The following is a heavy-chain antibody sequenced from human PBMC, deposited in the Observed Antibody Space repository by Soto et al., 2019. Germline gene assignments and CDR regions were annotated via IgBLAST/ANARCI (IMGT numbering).Heavy chain of an antibody. J-gene: IGHJ4*02. V-gene: IGHV4-31*03. Sequence: SETLSLTCPVSGGSISSGCYYWSWIRQHPGKGLEWIGYIYYSGSTYYNPSLKSRVTISVDTSKNQFSLKLSSVTAADTAVHYCARGIAAAGADYWGQGTLVTVSS. CDR3: ARGIAAAGADY. CDR1: GGSISSGCYY. D-gene: IGHD6-13*01. CDR2: IYYSGST.